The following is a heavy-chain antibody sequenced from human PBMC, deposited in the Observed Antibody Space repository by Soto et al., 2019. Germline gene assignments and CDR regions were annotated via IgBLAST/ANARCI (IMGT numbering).Heavy chain of an antibody. CDR3: AKSRPNNSGYSVYYFDY. D-gene: IGHD3-22*01. J-gene: IGHJ4*02. CDR1: GFTFSSYA. V-gene: IGHV3-23*01. Sequence: HPGGSLRLSCAASGFTFSSYAISWVRQAQGKGLEWVSAISGSGGSTYYADSVKGRFTISRDNTNNTLYLQMNSLRAEDTAVYYCAKSRPNNSGYSVYYFDYWGQGTLVTVSS. CDR2: ISGSGGST.